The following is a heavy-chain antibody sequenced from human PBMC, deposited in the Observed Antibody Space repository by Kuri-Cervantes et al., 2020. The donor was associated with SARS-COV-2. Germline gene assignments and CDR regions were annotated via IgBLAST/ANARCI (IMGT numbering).Heavy chain of an antibody. Sequence: SETLSLTCTVSGGSVNSGSYYWSWIRQPPGKGLEWIGDIFYSGRTNYNPSLKSRITMLVDTSKDQFSLKFTSVTAADTAVYYCARTQSGTLFGVVATFDSWGQGILVTVSS. CDR3: ARTQSGTLFGVVATFDS. CDR1: GGSVNSGSYY. CDR2: IFYSGRT. J-gene: IGHJ4*02. V-gene: IGHV4-61*01. D-gene: IGHD3-3*01.